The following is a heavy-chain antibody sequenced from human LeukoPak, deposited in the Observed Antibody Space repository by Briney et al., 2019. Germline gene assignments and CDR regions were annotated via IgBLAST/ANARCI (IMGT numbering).Heavy chain of an antibody. J-gene: IGHJ4*02. CDR3: VRDLRESDY. CDR2: INPDGSTT. CDR1: GFTFSSYW. Sequence: GSLLLSCAASGFTFSSYWMHWVRPAPGKGLVWVSRINPDGSTTNYADSVQGRFTISRDNAKNMLYLQMNSLRAEDTAVYYCVRDLRESDYWGQGTLVTVSS. V-gene: IGHV3-74*01.